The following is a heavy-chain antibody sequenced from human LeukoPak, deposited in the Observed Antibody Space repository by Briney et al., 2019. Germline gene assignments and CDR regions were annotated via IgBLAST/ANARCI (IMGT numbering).Heavy chain of an antibody. D-gene: IGHD4-23*01. Sequence: GGSLRLSCAASGFTFSDYYMSWIRQAPGKGLEWVSYISSSGNTIYYADSVKGRFTISRDNAKNSLYLQMNSLRAEDTAVFYCAKDRVKSFDPWGQGTLVTVSS. CDR3: AKDRVKSFDP. CDR1: GFTFSDYY. J-gene: IGHJ5*02. CDR2: ISSSGNTI. V-gene: IGHV3-11*04.